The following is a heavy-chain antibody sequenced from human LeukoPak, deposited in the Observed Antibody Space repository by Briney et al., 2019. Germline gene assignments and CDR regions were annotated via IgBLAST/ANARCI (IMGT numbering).Heavy chain of an antibody. D-gene: IGHD3-22*01. CDR1: GGTFSSYA. CDR3: ATLIVVVQGGWFDP. V-gene: IGHV1-69*04. CDR2: IIPILGIA. J-gene: IGHJ5*02. Sequence: SVKVSCKASGGTFSSYAISWVRQAPGQGLEWMGRIIPILGIANYAQKFQGRVTITRNTSISTAYMELSSLRSEDTAVYYCATLIVVVQGGWFDPWGQGTLVTVSS.